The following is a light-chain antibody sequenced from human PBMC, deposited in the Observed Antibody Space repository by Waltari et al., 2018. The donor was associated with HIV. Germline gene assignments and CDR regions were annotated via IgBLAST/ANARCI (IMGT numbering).Light chain of an antibody. J-gene: IGLJ2*01. CDR3: AAYAGNNIVI. Sequence: QSALTQPPSASGSPGQSVTVSCTGTSSDIGYFNCVSWYQQHPGKAPKLLIYDVNKRPSGVPDLFSASKSGATSSLTVSGLLAEDEADYYCAAYAGNNIVIFGGGTKVTV. CDR2: DVN. V-gene: IGLV2-8*01. CDR1: SSDIGYFNC.